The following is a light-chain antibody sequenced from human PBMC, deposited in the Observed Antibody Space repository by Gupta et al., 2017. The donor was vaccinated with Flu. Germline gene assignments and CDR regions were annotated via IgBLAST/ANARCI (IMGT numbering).Light chain of an antibody. Sequence: SDLTQPPSMSVSPGQTAAITCSGEVLSDAYSYWYQQKTGQAPVLVLQKDTVRPAGIPERFSGSTSGTEVTLTIIGVQAEDEADYYCQAADSSDRWVFGGGTTLTVL. J-gene: IGLJ3*02. V-gene: IGLV3-25*03. CDR1: VLSDAY. CDR2: KDT. CDR3: QAADSSDRWV.